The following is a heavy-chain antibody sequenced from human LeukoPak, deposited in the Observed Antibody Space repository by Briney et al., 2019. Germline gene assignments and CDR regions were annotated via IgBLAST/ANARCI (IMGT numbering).Heavy chain of an antibody. V-gene: IGHV3-74*01. D-gene: IGHD2-2*01. CDR1: GFTFSSYW. J-gene: IGHJ4*02. Sequence: GGSLRLSCAASGFTFSSYWMHWVRQVPGKGLVWASRINTDGSSTSYADSVEGRFTISRDNAKNTLYLRMNSLSAEDAAVYYCARASGYCSGTSCYGVLGFDYWGQGTLVTVSS. CDR3: ARASGYCSGTSCYGVLGFDY. CDR2: INTDGSST.